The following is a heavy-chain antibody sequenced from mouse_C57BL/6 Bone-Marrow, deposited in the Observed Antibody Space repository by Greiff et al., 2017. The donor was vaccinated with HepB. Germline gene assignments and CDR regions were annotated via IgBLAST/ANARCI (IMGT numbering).Heavy chain of an antibody. Sequence: VQLQQSGPELVKPGASVKISCKASGYAFSSSWMNWVKQRPGKGLEWIGRIYPGDGDTNYNGKFKGKATLTADKSSSTAYMQLSSLTSEDSAVYFCARHLGDYAMDYWGQGTSVTVSS. J-gene: IGHJ4*01. CDR3: ARHLGDYAMDY. V-gene: IGHV1-82*01. D-gene: IGHD3-1*01. CDR2: IYPGDGDT. CDR1: GYAFSSSW.